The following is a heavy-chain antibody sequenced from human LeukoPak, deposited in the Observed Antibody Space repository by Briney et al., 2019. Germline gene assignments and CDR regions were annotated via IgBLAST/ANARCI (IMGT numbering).Heavy chain of an antibody. CDR3: ARDRITIFGVVTDY. Sequence: SQTLSLTCTVSGGSISSGGYYWSWIRQPPGKGLEWIGYIYHSGSTYYNPSLKSRVTISVDRSKNQFSLKLSSVTAADTAVYYCARDRITIFGVVTDYWGQGTLVTVSS. CDR2: IYHSGST. V-gene: IGHV4-30-2*01. J-gene: IGHJ4*02. D-gene: IGHD3-3*01. CDR1: GGSISSGGYY.